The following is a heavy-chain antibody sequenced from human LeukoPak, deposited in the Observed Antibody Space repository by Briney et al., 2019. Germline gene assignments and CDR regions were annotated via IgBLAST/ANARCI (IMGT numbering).Heavy chain of an antibody. CDR2: TRNKANSYIT. V-gene: IGHV3-72*01. D-gene: IGHD1-26*01. Sequence: PGGSLRLYCAASGFTFSDHFLDWVRQAPGKGLEWVGRTRNKANSYITEYAASVKGRFTISRDDSKNSLYVQMSSLKTDDTAMYYCASIRGTFGYWGQGTLVTVSS. CDR1: GFTFSDHF. J-gene: IGHJ4*02. CDR3: ASIRGTFGY.